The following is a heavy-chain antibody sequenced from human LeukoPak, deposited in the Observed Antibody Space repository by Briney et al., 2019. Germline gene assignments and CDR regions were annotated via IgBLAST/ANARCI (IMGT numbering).Heavy chain of an antibody. D-gene: IGHD2-2*01. CDR3: AKPAQRGVVPAANDY. CDR2: ISGSGGNT. Sequence: GGSLRLSCAASGFTFSSYAMSWVRQAPGKGLEWVSAISGSGGNTYYADSVKGRFTISRDNSKNTLHLQMNSLRAEDTAVYYCAKPAQRGVVPAANDYWGQGTLVTVSS. V-gene: IGHV3-23*01. CDR1: GFTFSSYA. J-gene: IGHJ4*02.